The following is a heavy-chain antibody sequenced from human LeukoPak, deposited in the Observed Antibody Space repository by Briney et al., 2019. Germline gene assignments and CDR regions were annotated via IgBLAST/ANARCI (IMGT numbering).Heavy chain of an antibody. Sequence: GGSLRLSCAASGFTFSSCVMHWVRQAPGKGPEWVAAIWSDGSNKYYADSVKGRFTISRDNSKNTLYLQINSLRAEDTAVYYCARESNTVNDYWGQGTLVTVSS. CDR1: GFTFSSCV. CDR3: ARESNTVNDY. D-gene: IGHD2/OR15-2a*01. J-gene: IGHJ4*02. CDR2: IWSDGSNK. V-gene: IGHV3-33*01.